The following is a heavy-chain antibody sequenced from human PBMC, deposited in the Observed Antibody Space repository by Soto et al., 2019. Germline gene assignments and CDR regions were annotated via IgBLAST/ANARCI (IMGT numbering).Heavy chain of an antibody. CDR2: INAGNGNT. CDR3: ARDRGIAARGWFDP. CDR1: GYTFTSYA. D-gene: IGHD6-6*01. Sequence: QVQLVQSGAEEQKPGASVKVSCKASGYTFTSYAMHWVRQAPGQRLEWMGWINAGNGNTKYSQKLQGRVTITRDTSASTAYMELSSLRSEDTAVYYCARDRGIAARGWFDPWGEGTLVTVSS. J-gene: IGHJ5*02. V-gene: IGHV1-3*05.